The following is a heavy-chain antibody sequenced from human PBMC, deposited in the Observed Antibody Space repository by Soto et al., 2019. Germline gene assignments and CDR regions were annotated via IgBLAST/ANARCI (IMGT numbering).Heavy chain of an antibody. V-gene: IGHV3-53*01. CDR1: GLTVSNNY. CDR2: ISDDGTT. CDR3: ARAYGGKHFDY. Sequence: EVQLVESGGGLVQSGGSLRLSCEASGLTVSNNYMNWVRQAPGKGLEWVSIISDDGTTWDADSVKDRFTISRDTSKNTVFLQMYGLRVDDTAVYYCARAYGGKHFDYWGQGTLVTVSS. J-gene: IGHJ4*02. D-gene: IGHD3-10*01.